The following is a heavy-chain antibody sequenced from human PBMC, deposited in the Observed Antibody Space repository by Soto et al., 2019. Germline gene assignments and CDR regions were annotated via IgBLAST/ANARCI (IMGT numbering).Heavy chain of an antibody. J-gene: IGHJ6*02. CDR3: PLPPSYGMDV. CDR2: IKSKTDGGTT. CDR1: GFIFSNAW. Sequence: EVQLVESGGGLVKPGGSLRLSCAASGFIFSNAWMNWVRQAPGKGVEWVGRIKSKTDGGTTDYAAPVKGRFTISRDDSKNTLYLQMNSLKTEDTAVYYCPLPPSYGMDVWGQGTTVTVSS. V-gene: IGHV3-15*07.